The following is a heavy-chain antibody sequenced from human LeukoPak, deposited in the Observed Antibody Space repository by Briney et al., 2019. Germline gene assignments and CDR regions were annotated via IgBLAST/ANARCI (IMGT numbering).Heavy chain of an antibody. J-gene: IGHJ6*03. CDR2: INPNSGGT. D-gene: IGHD2-2*03. CDR1: GYTFTAQY. Sequence: VASVKVSCKASGYTFTAQYMHWVRQAPGQGLEWMGRINPNSGGTNYAQKFQGRVTMTRDTSISIAYMELSRLRSDDTAVYYCASGYCSSTSCYDPYYYYYMDVWGKGTTVTVSS. CDR3: ASGYCSSTSCYDPYYYYYMDV. V-gene: IGHV1-2*06.